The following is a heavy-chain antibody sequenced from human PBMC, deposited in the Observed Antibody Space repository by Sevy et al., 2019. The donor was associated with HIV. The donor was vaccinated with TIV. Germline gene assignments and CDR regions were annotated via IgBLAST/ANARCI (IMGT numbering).Heavy chain of an antibody. V-gene: IGHV3-30-3*01. D-gene: IGHD6-19*01. Sequence: RGSLRLSCAASGFTFSSYAVHWVRQAPGKGLEWVAFISYDGNNKYYPDSVKGRITISRDNSKKTLYLEMNSLRGEDTAVYYCARGGSGWSLDYWGQGTLVTVSS. J-gene: IGHJ4*02. CDR2: ISYDGNNK. CDR1: GFTFSSYA. CDR3: ARGGSGWSLDY.